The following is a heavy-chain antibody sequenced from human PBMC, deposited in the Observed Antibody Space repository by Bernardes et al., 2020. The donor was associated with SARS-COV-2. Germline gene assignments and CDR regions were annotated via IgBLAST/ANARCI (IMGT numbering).Heavy chain of an antibody. CDR3: ARDSGSTWGH. V-gene: IGHV3-7*01. J-gene: IGHJ4*02. CDR2: IKQDGSEE. CDR1: GFSFSSYG. D-gene: IGHD1-7*01. Sequence: GGSLRLSCAASGFSFSSYGMSWVRQAPGKGLEWVANIKQDGSEEYYVDSVKGRFTISRDNAKNSLDLQMNGLRFDDTAVYYCARDSGSTWGHWGQGTLVTVSS.